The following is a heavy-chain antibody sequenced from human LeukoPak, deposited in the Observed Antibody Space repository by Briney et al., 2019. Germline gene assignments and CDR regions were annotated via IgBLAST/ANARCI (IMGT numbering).Heavy chain of an antibody. J-gene: IGHJ2*01. Sequence: SETLSLTCTVSGGSISSYYWSWVRQPPGKGLEWIGHIHYSGSTTYNPSLKSRVTISVDTSKNQFSLNLSSVTAADTAVYYCVRFTFGANNWYFDIWGRGTLVTVSS. D-gene: IGHD3-16*01. CDR2: IHYSGST. V-gene: IGHV4-59*08. CDR3: VRFTFGANNWYFDI. CDR1: GGSISSYY.